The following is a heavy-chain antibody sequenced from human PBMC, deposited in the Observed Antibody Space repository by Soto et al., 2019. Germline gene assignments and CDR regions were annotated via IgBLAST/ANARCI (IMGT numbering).Heavy chain of an antibody. Sequence: VGSRTLSCAASGVPFSSYSMNWVRPAPGKGLEWVANIKQDGSEKYYVGSVKCRFAISRDNAKDSLFLQMNNLRAEDTAVYYCVRDWSTFWGMDVWGQGTTVTVSS. CDR1: GVPFSSYS. V-gene: IGHV3-7*01. J-gene: IGHJ6*02. CDR2: IKQDGSEK. CDR3: VRDWSTFWGMDV.